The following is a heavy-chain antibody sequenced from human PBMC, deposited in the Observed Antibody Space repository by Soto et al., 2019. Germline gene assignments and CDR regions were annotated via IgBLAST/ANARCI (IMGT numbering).Heavy chain of an antibody. J-gene: IGHJ4*02. CDR3: AREKGYISGPKNFDS. CDR2: IYDSGSS. Sequence: KPSETLSLTCTAPGGSVSSGDYFWSWIRQPPGKGLEWIGYIYDSGSSFYNPSLKSRVTMSVDTSKNQFSLKLRSVTAADTAMYYCAREKGYISGPKNFDSWGQGTLVTVSS. CDR1: GGSVSSGDYF. V-gene: IGHV4-30-4*01. D-gene: IGHD5-12*01.